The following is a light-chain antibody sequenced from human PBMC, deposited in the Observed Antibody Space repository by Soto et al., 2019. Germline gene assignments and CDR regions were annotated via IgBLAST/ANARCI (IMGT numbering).Light chain of an antibody. V-gene: IGKV3-20*01. J-gene: IGKJ2*01. CDR1: QSVSSSY. CDR3: QQYGSSPPYA. Sequence: EIVLTQSPGTLSLSPGERATLSCRASQSVSSSYLAWYQQKPGQAPRLLIYGASSRAAGIPDRFSGSGSGTDFNLTISRLQPKDFVVYYYQQYGSSPPYAVGQGTKLEIK. CDR2: GAS.